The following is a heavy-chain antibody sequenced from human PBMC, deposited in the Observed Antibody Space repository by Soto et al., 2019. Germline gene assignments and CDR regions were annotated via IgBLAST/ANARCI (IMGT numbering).Heavy chain of an antibody. CDR1: GGSISSSSYD. CDR3: ARQEAEENTDYYYYGMDV. J-gene: IGHJ6*02. Sequence: SETLSLTCTVSGGSISSSSYDWGWIRQPPGKGLEWIGSIYYSGSTYYNPSLKSRVTISVDTSKNQFSLKLSSVTAADTAVYYCARQEAEENTDYYYYGMDVWGQGTRSPSP. CDR2: IYYSGST. V-gene: IGHV4-39*01. D-gene: IGHD5-18*01.